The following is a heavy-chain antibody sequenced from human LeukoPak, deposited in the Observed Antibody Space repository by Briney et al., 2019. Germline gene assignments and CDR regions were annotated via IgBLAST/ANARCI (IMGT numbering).Heavy chain of an antibody. D-gene: IGHD5-18*01. CDR1: GFTFSSYS. CDR3: AKDRGYSYGFDY. J-gene: IGHJ4*02. Sequence: GGSLRLSCAASGFTFSSYSMNWVRQAPGKGLEWVSYVRTSSSTIYYADSVKGRFTISRDNSKNTLYLQMNSLRAEDTAVYYCAKDRGYSYGFDYWGQGTLVTVSS. CDR2: VRTSSSTI. V-gene: IGHV3-48*01.